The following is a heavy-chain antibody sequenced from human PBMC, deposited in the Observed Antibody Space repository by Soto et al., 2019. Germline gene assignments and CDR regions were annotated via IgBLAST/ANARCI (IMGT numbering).Heavy chain of an antibody. CDR1: GYTLTELS. V-gene: IGHV1-24*01. Sequence: ASVKVSCKVSGYTLTELSMHWVRQAPGKGLEWMGYFDPEDGETIYAQKFQGRVTMTEDTSTDRHSTAYMELSSLRSEDTAVYYCARRGLSSSSTFRYYYYGMDVWGQGTTVTVSS. CDR3: ARRGLSSSSTFRYYYYGMDV. CDR2: FDPEDGET. J-gene: IGHJ6*02. D-gene: IGHD6-6*01.